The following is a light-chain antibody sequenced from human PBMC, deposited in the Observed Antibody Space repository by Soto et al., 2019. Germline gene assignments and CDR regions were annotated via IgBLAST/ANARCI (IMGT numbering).Light chain of an antibody. CDR1: QSVSSN. CDR2: GAS. V-gene: IGKV3-15*01. CDR3: QQYNNWPQT. J-gene: IGKJ1*01. Sequence: EIVMTQSPATLSVSPGERATLSCRASQSVSSNLAWYQQKPGQAPRLLIYGASTRAAGIPARFSGSGSGTEFTLTLTGLQSEDFAVYYCQQYNNWPQTFGQGTKV.